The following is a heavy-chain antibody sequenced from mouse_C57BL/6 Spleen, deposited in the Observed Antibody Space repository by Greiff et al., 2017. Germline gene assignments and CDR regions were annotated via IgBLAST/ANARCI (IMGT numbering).Heavy chain of an antibody. CDR2: IDPANGNT. CDR1: GFNIKNTY. Sequence: VQLQQSVAELVRPGASVKLSCTASGFNIKNTYMHWVKQRPEQGLEWIGRIDPANGNTKYAPKFQGKATITADTSSNTAYLQISSLASEDTAIYYGSRSGYGSSYGFAYWGQGTLVTVSA. V-gene: IGHV14-3*01. D-gene: IGHD1-1*01. J-gene: IGHJ3*01. CDR3: SRSGYGSSYGFAY.